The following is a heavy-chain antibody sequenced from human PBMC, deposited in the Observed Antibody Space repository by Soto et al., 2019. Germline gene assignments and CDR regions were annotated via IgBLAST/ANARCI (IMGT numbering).Heavy chain of an antibody. CDR2: ISGGGGST. Sequence: GGSLRLSCAASGFTFSSYAMSWVRQAPGKGLEWVSAISGGGGSTYYGDSVKGRFNTSRDNSKNTLDLQMNSLRAEDTAVYYCAKGTSSSWYKDWFDPWGQGTLVTVSS. J-gene: IGHJ5*02. V-gene: IGHV3-23*01. D-gene: IGHD6-13*01. CDR3: AKGTSSSWYKDWFDP. CDR1: GFTFSSYA.